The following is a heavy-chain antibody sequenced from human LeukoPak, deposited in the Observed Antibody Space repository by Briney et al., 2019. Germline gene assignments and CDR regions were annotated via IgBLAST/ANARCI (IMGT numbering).Heavy chain of an antibody. CDR3: ARLWGSVSGYFDY. CDR2: IWYDGSYK. CDR1: GYTFSRHG. Sequence: GRSLRLSCAVSGYTFSRHGMHWVRQAPGKGLEWVAAIWYDGSYKYYADSVKGRFTISRDNSKNMLYLQMDSLRGEDTALYYCARLWGSVSGYFDYWGQGTLVTVSS. J-gene: IGHJ4*02. D-gene: IGHD2-21*01. V-gene: IGHV3-33*01.